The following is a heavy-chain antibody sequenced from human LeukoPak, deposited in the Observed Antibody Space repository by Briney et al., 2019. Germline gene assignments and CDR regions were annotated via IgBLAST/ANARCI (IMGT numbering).Heavy chain of an antibody. CDR1: GGTVSSYA. CDR2: IIPIFGTA. V-gene: IGHV1-69*01. J-gene: IGHJ5*01. D-gene: IGHD6-13*01. Sequence: ASLKVSCKASGGTVSSYAISRVRQAPGQGLEWMGGIIPIFGTANYAQKFQGRVTITADESTSPAYMQLSSLRSEDTAVYYGARAGIAAAGTSAWFDSWGQGTMVT. CDR3: ARAGIAAAGTSAWFDS.